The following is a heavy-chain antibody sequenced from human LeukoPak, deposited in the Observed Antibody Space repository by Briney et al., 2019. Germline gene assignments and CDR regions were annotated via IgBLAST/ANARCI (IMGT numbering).Heavy chain of an antibody. J-gene: IGHJ6*03. Sequence: GGSLRLSCAASGFTFSTYSMNWVRQAPGKGLEWVSSISSSSSYMYYADSVKGRFTISRDNAKNSLFLQVNSLRAEDTAVYYCARVLRYCSGGNCYSGGLGYMDVWGKGTTVTISS. CDR2: ISSSSSYM. CDR3: ARVLRYCSGGNCYSGGLGYMDV. CDR1: GFTFSTYS. V-gene: IGHV3-21*04. D-gene: IGHD2-15*01.